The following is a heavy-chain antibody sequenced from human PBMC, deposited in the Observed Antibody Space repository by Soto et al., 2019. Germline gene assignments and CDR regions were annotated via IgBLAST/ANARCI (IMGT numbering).Heavy chain of an antibody. D-gene: IGHD4-4*01. CDR2: IDGGGTKT. V-gene: IGHV3-23*01. CDR1: GFTFSNHA. J-gene: IGHJ5*02. Sequence: PGGSLRLSCAASGFTFSNHAMSWVRQAPGTGLEWVSAIDGGGTKTYYADSVKGRFTISRDNSMNTLYLQMDSLRAGDTAIYYCTKEHSNYPDNWFDPWGQGTRVTVSS. CDR3: TKEHSNYPDNWFDP.